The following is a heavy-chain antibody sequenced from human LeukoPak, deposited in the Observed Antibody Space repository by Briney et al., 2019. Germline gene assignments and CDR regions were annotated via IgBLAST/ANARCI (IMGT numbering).Heavy chain of an antibody. J-gene: IGHJ6*03. CDR1: GGSISSGSYY. Sequence: SETLSLTCNVSGGSISSGSYYWSWIRQPPGKGLEWIGYIYYSGSTYYNPSLKSRVTISVDTSKNQFSLKLSSVTAADTAVYYCARDWRDYDFWSGSAYYYYMDVWGKGTTVTVSS. CDR2: IYYSGST. D-gene: IGHD3-3*01. V-gene: IGHV4-30-4*08. CDR3: ARDWRDYDFWSGSAYYYYMDV.